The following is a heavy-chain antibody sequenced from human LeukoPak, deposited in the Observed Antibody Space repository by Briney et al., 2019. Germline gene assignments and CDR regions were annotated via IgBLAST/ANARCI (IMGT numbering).Heavy chain of an antibody. D-gene: IGHD3-22*01. CDR3: AKVPTRYYYDSSGFNWFDP. Sequence: GASLRLSCAASGFTFSSYAMSWVRQAPGKGLEWVSAISGSGGRTYYEDSVKGRFTISRDNSKNTLYLQMNSLRAEDTAVYYCAKVPTRYYYDSSGFNWFDPWGQGTLVTVSS. CDR2: ISGSGGRT. CDR1: GFTFSSYA. J-gene: IGHJ5*02. V-gene: IGHV3-23*01.